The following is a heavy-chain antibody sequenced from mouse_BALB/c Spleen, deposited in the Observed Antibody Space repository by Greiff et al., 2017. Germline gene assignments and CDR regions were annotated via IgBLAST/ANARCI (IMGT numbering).Heavy chain of an antibody. CDR3: AQGGNY. D-gene: IGHD1-1*02. CDR2: ISYSGST. Sequence: EVQGVESGPGLVKPSQSLSLTCTVTGSSITSDYAWNWIRQFPGNKLEWMGYISYSGSTSYNPSLKSRISITRDTSKNQFFLQLNSVTTEDTATYYCAQGGNYWGQGTTLTVSS. V-gene: IGHV3-2*02. J-gene: IGHJ2*01. CDR1: GSSITSDYA.